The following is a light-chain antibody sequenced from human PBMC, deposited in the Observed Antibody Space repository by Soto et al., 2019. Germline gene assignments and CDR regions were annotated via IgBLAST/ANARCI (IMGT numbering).Light chain of an antibody. CDR2: GAS. Sequence: EIVLTQSPATLSLSPGERATLSCRASQSVSCNVAWYQQKPGQAPRLLIYGASTRATGIPARFSGSGSGTEFSLTLSSLQSEDFAIYYCQQYNKRPPITFGQGTRLEIK. CDR3: QQYNKRPPIT. CDR1: QSVSCN. V-gene: IGKV3-15*01. J-gene: IGKJ5*01.